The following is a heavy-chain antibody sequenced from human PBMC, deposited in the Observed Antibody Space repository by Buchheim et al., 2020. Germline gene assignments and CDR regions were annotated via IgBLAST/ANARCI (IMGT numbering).Heavy chain of an antibody. Sequence: EVQLLESGGGLVQPGGSLRLSCAASGFTFSSYGMRWVRQAPGEGLEWVSSIFNSDDSTHYADYVKGRFTISRDNSKRTLFLQMHSLRADDTALYYCAKAGLGSNMIFDYWGQGT. J-gene: IGHJ4*02. CDR3: AKAGLGSNMIFDY. D-gene: IGHD3-16*01. CDR2: IFNSDDST. V-gene: IGHV3-23*01. CDR1: GFTFSSYG.